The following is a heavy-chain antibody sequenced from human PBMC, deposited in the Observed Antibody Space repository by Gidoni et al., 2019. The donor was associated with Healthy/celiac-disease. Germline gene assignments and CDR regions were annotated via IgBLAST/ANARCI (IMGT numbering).Heavy chain of an antibody. CDR1: GFTFSSYW. Sequence: EVQLVESGGGLVQPGGSLRLACAASGFTFSSYWMHWVRQAPGKGLVWVSRINSDGSSTSYADSVKGRFTISRDNAKNTLYLQMNSLRAEDTAVYSSILRYFDWLLFSEVQSDYWGQGTLVTVSS. J-gene: IGHJ4*02. D-gene: IGHD3-9*01. CDR2: INSDGSST. CDR3: ILRYFDWLLFSEVQSDY. V-gene: IGHV3-74*01.